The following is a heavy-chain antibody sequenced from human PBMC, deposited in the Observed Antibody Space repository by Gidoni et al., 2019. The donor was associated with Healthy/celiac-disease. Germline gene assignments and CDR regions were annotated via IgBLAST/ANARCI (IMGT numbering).Heavy chain of an antibody. D-gene: IGHD6-6*01. V-gene: IGHV3-23*01. J-gene: IGHJ4*02. Sequence: EVQLLESGGGLVQPGGSLRLSCAASGFTFSNYAMSWVRQAPGKGLEWVSAISGRGVITYYAGSVKGRFTISRDNSKNTLHLKMNSLRAEDTAIYYCAKGGSSSPLYYFDYWGQGTRVTVSS. CDR2: ISGRGVIT. CDR1: GFTFSNYA. CDR3: AKGGSSSPLYYFDY.